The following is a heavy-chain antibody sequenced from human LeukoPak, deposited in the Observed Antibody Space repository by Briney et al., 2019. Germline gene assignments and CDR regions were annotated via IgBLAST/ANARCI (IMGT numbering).Heavy chain of an antibody. CDR1: GFTFSSYG. CDR2: TRFDERNK. Sequence: GGSLRLSCAASGFTFSSYGMHWVRQAPGKGLEWVALTRFDERNKYYADSVKGRFTISRDNFKNTLYLQMNSLRSEDTAVYCAKFPYYYDTSGYSYGDAFGIWGQGTMVTVSS. D-gene: IGHD3-22*01. V-gene: IGHV3-30*02. CDR3: AKFPYYYDTSGYSYGDAFGI. J-gene: IGHJ3*02.